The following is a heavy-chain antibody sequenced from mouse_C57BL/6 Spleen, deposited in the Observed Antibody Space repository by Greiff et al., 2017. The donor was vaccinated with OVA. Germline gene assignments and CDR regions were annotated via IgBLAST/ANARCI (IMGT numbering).Heavy chain of an antibody. CDR2: INPSTGGT. V-gene: IGHV1-42*01. CDR1: GYSFTGYY. D-gene: IGHD1-1*01. J-gene: IGHJ1*03. Sequence: VQLQQSGPELVKPGASVKISCKASGYSFTGYYMNWVKQSPEKSLEWIGEINPSTGGTTYNQKFKAKATLTVDKSSSTAYMQLKSLTSEDSAVYYCARGGEVDYYGSSPHWYFDGWGTGTTVTVSS. CDR3: ARGGEVDYYGSSPHWYFDG.